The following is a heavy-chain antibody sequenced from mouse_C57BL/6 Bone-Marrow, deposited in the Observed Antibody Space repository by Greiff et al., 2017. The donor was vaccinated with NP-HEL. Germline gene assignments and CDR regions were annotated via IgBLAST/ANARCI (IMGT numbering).Heavy chain of an antibody. Sequence: EVQLQQSGPELVKPGASVKISCKASGYTFTDSYMNWVKQSHGKSLEWIGDINPNNGGTSYNQKFKGKATLTVDKSSSTAYMELRSLTSEDSAVYYCAGYWDVSAWFAYWGKGTLVTVSA. CDR1: GYTFTDSY. CDR3: AGYWDVSAWFAY. V-gene: IGHV1-26*01. CDR2: INPNNGGT. D-gene: IGHD4-1*01. J-gene: IGHJ3*01.